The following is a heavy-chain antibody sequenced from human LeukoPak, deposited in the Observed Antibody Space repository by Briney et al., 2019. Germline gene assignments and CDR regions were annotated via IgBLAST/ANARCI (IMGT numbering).Heavy chain of an antibody. CDR2: ISSSSSYI. CDR3: ARVLAAALRAFDI. Sequence: GSLRLSCAASGFTLSSYSNNRGRQAPGKGLGGVSSISSSSSYIYYADSVKGRFTISRDNAKNSLYLQMNSLRAEDTAVYYCARVLAAALRAFDIWGQGTMVTVSS. V-gene: IGHV3-21*01. D-gene: IGHD6-13*01. CDR1: GFTLSSYS. J-gene: IGHJ3*02.